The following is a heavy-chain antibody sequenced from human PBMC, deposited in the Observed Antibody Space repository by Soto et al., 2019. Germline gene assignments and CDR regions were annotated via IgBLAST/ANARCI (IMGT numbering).Heavy chain of an antibody. CDR3: ARLDSSGYGVRASDI. D-gene: IGHD3-22*01. J-gene: IGHJ3*02. V-gene: IGHV4-30-2*01. CDR2: IYHSGST. Sequence: QLQLQESGSGLVKPSQTLSLTCAVSGGSISSGGYSWSWIRQPPGKGLEWIGYIYHSGSTYYNPSLKSRVTISVDRSKNQFSLKLSSVTAADTAVYYCARLDSSGYGVRASDIWGQGTMVTVSS. CDR1: GGSISSGGYS.